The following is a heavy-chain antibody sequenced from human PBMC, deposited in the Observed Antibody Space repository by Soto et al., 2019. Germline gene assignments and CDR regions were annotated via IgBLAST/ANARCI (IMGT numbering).Heavy chain of an antibody. J-gene: IGHJ4*02. D-gene: IGHD3-10*01. Sequence: QVQLVESGGGVAQPGRSLRLSCAASGFTSSSYAMHWVRQAPGKGLDWVAVISYDGSNKYYADSVKGRFTNSRNHSKNTLYLQMNSLRAEGTAVSYCARDDNYYGSGIYPAHWVQGTLITVSS. CDR1: GFTSSSYA. CDR2: ISYDGSNK. CDR3: ARDDNYYGSGIYPAH. V-gene: IGHV3-30-3*01.